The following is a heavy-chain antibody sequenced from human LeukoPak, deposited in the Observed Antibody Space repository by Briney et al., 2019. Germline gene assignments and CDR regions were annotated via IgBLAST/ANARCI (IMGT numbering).Heavy chain of an antibody. D-gene: IGHD6-19*01. CDR2: IYTSGST. J-gene: IGHJ5*02. CDR3: ARGWGQGWFDP. CDR1: GGSMSSGSYY. V-gene: IGHV4-61*02. Sequence: SETLSLTCTVSGGSMSSGSYYWSWIRQPAGKGLEWIGRIYTSGSTNYNPSLKSRVTISVDTSKNQFSLKLNSVTAADTAVYYCARGWGQGWFDPWGQGTLVTVSS.